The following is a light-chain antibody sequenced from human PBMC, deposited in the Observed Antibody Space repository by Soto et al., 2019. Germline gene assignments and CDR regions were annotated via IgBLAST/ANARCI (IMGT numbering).Light chain of an antibody. Sequence: ENVLTQSPGTLSLSPGERATLSCRASQSFSSSYLAWYQQRPGQAPRVLIYDASSRATGIPDRFSGSGSGTAFTLTISRLEPEDFAVYYCQLYGSSRAFGQGAKVEIK. CDR2: DAS. J-gene: IGKJ1*01. CDR1: QSFSSSY. V-gene: IGKV3-20*01. CDR3: QLYGSSRA.